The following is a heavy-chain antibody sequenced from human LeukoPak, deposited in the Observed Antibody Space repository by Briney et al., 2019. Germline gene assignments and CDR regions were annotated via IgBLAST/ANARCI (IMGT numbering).Heavy chain of an antibody. V-gene: IGHV1-18*01. CDR2: ISPYNGNT. CDR1: GYTFTSYG. D-gene: IGHD2-21*02. J-gene: IGHJ5*02. Sequence: ASVRVSCKASGYTFTSYGISWVRQAPGQGLEGMGWISPYNGNTNYAQKLQGRVTMTTDTSTSTAYMELRSLRSDDTAVYYCAREGCGGDCYSYNWFDPWGQGTLVTVSS. CDR3: AREGCGGDCYSYNWFDP.